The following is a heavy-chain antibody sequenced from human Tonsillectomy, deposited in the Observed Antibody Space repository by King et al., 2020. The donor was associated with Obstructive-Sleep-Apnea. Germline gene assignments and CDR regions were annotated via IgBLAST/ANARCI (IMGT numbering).Heavy chain of an antibody. J-gene: IGHJ4*02. Sequence: QLVQSGSDLKKPGASVTLSCRPSGYNFPTYSMNWVRQAPGQGLEWMGYINTNTGNPTYAQAFTGRFVFSLDTSVSTAYLQISSLKPEDTAVYYCATLYYFDTSDYLASFDYWGQGTLVTVSS. CDR1: GYNFPTYS. D-gene: IGHD3-22*01. CDR3: ATLYYFDTSDYLASFDY. CDR2: INTNTGNP. V-gene: IGHV7-4-1*02.